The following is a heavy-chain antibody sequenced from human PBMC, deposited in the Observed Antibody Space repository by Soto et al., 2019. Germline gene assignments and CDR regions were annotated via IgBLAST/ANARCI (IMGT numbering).Heavy chain of an antibody. CDR3: AVRFLEWLSPFDY. Sequence: HPGGSLRLSCAASGFTFSSYAMSWVRQAPGKGLEWVSAISGSGGSTYYADSVKGRFTVSRYNSKNTLYLQMNSLRAEDTAVYYCAVRFLEWLSPFDYWGQGTLVTVSS. V-gene: IGHV3-23*01. CDR2: ISGSGGST. J-gene: IGHJ4*02. D-gene: IGHD3-3*01. CDR1: GFTFSSYA.